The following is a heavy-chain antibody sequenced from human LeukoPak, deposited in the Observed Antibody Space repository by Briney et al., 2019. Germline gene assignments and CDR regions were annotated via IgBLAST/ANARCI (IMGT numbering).Heavy chain of an antibody. Sequence: ASVKVSCKASGYTFTSYYMHWVRQAPGQGLEWMGIIDPSGGSTSYAQKFQGRVTMTRDTSTSTVYMELSSLRSEDTAVYYCARDRYDYDSSGYSTHYLDVWGKGTTVTVSS. V-gene: IGHV1-46*01. CDR2: IDPSGGST. CDR1: GYTFTSYY. CDR3: ARDRYDYDSSGYSTHYLDV. D-gene: IGHD3-22*01. J-gene: IGHJ6*03.